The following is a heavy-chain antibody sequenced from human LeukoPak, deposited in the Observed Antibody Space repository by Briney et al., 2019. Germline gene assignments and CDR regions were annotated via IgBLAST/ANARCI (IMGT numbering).Heavy chain of an antibody. V-gene: IGHV4-38-2*02. D-gene: IGHD1-26*01. CDR3: ASTTAHAGSYYRYYFDY. CDR2: IYYSGST. CDR1: GYSISSGYY. J-gene: IGHJ4*02. Sequence: SETLSLTCTVSGYSISSGYYWGWIRQPPGKGLEWIGSIYYSGSTYYNPSLKSRVTISVDTSKNQFSLKLSSVTAADTAVYYCASTTAHAGSYYRYYFDYWGQGTLVTVSS.